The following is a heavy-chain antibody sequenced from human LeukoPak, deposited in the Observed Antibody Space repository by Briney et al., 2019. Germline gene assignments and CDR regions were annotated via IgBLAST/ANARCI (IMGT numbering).Heavy chain of an antibody. J-gene: IGHJ2*01. Sequence: GGSLTLSCAASGETFSFGRYAMRWVRQPPKKGLEWVSAISGSGGGTYYADFVKGRFTISRDNSKNTLYLQMNSLRAEDTAVYYCAKEGSIMITFGGVIAHWYFDLWGRGTLVTVSS. CDR2: ISGSGGGT. D-gene: IGHD3-16*02. V-gene: IGHV3-23*01. CDR1: GETFSFGRYA. CDR3: AKEGSIMITFGGVIAHWYFDL.